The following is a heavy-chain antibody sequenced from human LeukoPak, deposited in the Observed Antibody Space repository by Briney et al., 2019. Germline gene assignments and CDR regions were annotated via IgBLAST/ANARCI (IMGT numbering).Heavy chain of an antibody. D-gene: IGHD3-10*01. CDR2: IGTAGDT. CDR3: ARAREDYGSGSYYRYYYYMDV. CDR1: EFTFSSYD. Sequence: GGSLRPSCAASEFTFSSYDMHWVRQATGKGLEWVSAIGTAGDTYYPGSVKGRFTISRENAKNSLYLQMNSLRAGDTAVYYCARAREDYGSGSYYRYYYYMDVWGKGTTVTISS. J-gene: IGHJ6*03. V-gene: IGHV3-13*01.